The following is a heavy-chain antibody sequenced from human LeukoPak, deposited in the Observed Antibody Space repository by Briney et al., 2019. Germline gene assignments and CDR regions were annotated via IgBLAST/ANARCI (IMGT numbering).Heavy chain of an antibody. V-gene: IGHV4-59*01. CDR1: GGSISSYY. CDR3: ARDRPTISYYYGSGSYGANWFDP. J-gene: IGHJ5*02. CDR2: IYYSGST. Sequence: PSETPSLTCTVPGGSISSYYWSWIRQPPGKGLEWIGYIYYSGSTNYNPSLKSRVTISVDTSKNQFSLKLSSVTAADTAVYYCARDRPTISYYYGSGSYGANWFDPWGQGTLVTVSS. D-gene: IGHD3-10*01.